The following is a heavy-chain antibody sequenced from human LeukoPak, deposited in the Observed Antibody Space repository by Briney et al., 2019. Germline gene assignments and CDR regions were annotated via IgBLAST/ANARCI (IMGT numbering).Heavy chain of an antibody. CDR2: IYVDGRTT. CDR3: IRDFRSADL. Sequence: GGSLRLSCAGSAFIFSGHWMHWVRQPPGKGLVWVSRIYVDGRTTNHADSVKGRFTISRDNAKNTVYLEMNSLSVEDTATYYCIRDFRSADLWGQGTLVTVTS. CDR1: AFIFSGHW. V-gene: IGHV3-74*01. J-gene: IGHJ5*02.